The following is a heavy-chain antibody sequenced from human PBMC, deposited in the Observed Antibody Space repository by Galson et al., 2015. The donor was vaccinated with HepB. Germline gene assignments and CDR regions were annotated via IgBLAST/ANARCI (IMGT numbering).Heavy chain of an antibody. CDR1: GFTFSTSG. CDR2: ISGSGTYI. D-gene: IGHD3-3*01. V-gene: IGHV3-21*01. Sequence: SLRLSCAASGFTFSTSGMNWVRQAPGKGLEWVSSISGSGTYIRYADSVKGRFTISRDNARDSLSLQMNSLRTEDTALYYCARSVTIFGMAKKVFDFWGQGTLVIVSS. CDR3: ARSVTIFGMAKKVFDF. J-gene: IGHJ4*02.